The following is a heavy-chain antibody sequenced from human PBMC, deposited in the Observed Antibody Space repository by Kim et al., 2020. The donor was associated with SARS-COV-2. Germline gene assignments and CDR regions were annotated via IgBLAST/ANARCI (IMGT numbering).Heavy chain of an antibody. CDR3: ARRPVVGEYYYYYGMDV. Sequence: FQGRVTMTRDTSISTAYMELSRLRADDTAVYYCARRPVVGEYYYYYGMDVWGQGTTVTVSS. J-gene: IGHJ6*02. V-gene: IGHV1-2*02. D-gene: IGHD3-10*01.